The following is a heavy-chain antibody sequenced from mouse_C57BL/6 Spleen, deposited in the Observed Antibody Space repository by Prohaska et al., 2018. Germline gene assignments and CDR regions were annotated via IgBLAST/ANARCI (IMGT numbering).Heavy chain of an antibody. Sequence: SVKLSCKASGYTFTSYGISWVKQRTGQCLYWIGEIYPRSGNTYYNEKFKGKATLTADKSSSTAYMELRSLTSEDSAVYFCASWGYPWFAYWGQGTLVTVSA. V-gene: IGHV1-81*01. D-gene: IGHD2-2*01. CDR3: ASWGYPWFAY. CDR2: IYPRSGNT. J-gene: IGHJ3*01. CDR1: GYTFTSYG.